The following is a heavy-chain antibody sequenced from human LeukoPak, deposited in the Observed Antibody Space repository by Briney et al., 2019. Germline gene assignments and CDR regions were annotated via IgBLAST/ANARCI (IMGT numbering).Heavy chain of an antibody. CDR2: IYYSGST. CDR1: GGSIGYYY. Sequence: SETLSLTCTVSGGSIGYYYWSWIRQPPGKGLEWIGYIYYSGSTNYNPSLKSRVTISVDTSKNQFSLRLSSVTAADTAVYYCARELRFGAFDIWGQGAMVTVSS. J-gene: IGHJ3*02. D-gene: IGHD3-10*01. CDR3: ARELRFGAFDI. V-gene: IGHV4-59*01.